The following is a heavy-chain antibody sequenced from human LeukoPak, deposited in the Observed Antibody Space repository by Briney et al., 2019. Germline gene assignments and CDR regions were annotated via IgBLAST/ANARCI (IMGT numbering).Heavy chain of an antibody. Sequence: GGSLRLSCATSGFTFSSYAMSWVRQAPGKGLEWVSSVSSSRGSTYYADSVKGRFTISADKSKNTLYLEMSSLRAEDTAVYYCAKDLIGCSGNFLLDYWGQGSLVTVSS. V-gene: IGHV3-23*01. J-gene: IGHJ4*02. CDR2: VSSSRGST. CDR3: AKDLIGCSGNFLLDY. D-gene: IGHD3-10*02. CDR1: GFTFSSYA.